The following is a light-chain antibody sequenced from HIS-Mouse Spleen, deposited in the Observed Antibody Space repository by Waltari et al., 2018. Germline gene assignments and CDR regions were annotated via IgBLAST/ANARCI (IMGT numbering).Light chain of an antibody. CDR3: SLYTSSSTVV. J-gene: IGLJ2*01. V-gene: IGLV2-18*01. CDR2: EVS. CDR1: SSDVGSYNR. Sequence: QSALTQPPSVSGSPGQSVTIPCPGTSSDVGSYNRVSWYQQPPGTAPKLMIYEVSNRPSGVPDRFSGSKSGNTASLTISGLQAEDEADYYCSLYTSSSTVVFGGGTKLTVL.